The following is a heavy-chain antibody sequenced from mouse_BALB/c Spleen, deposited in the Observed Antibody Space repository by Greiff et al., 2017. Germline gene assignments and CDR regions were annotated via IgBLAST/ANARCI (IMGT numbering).Heavy chain of an antibody. CDR1: GYSITSGYY. D-gene: IGHD4-1*01. V-gene: IGHV3-6*02. Sequence: EVKLMESGPGLVKPSQSLSLTCSVTGYSITSGYYWNWIRQFPGNKLEWMGYISYDGSNNYNPSLKNRISITRDTSKNQFFLKLNSVTTEDTATYYCATPGGYWGQGTTLTVSS. CDR2: ISYDGSN. J-gene: IGHJ2*01. CDR3: ATPGGY.